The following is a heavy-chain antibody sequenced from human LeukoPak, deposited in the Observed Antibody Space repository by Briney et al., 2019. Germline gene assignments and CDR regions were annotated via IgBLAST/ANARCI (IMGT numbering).Heavy chain of an antibody. CDR1: GFTVSSNY. Sequence: GGSLRLSCAASGFTVSSNYMSWVRQAPGKGLEWVSGISWNSGSIGYADSVKGRFTISRDNAKNSLYLQMNSLRAEDTALYYCAKGYCSSTSCYTTPPDYWGQGTLVTVSS. V-gene: IGHV3-9*01. CDR2: ISWNSGSI. J-gene: IGHJ4*02. D-gene: IGHD2-2*02. CDR3: AKGYCSSTSCYTTPPDY.